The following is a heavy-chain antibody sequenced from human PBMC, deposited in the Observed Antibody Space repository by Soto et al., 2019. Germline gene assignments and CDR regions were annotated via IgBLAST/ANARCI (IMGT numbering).Heavy chain of an antibody. CDR1: GYTLTELS. V-gene: IGHV1-24*01. Sequence: ASVKVSCKVSGYTLTELSMHWVRQAPGKGLEWMGGFDPEDGETIYAQKFQGRVTMTEDTSTDTAYMELSSLRSEDTAVYYCVTVFLNYYDSSGFFLPFDYWGQGTLVTVSS. J-gene: IGHJ4*02. CDR3: VTVFLNYYDSSGFFLPFDY. CDR2: FDPEDGET. D-gene: IGHD3-22*01.